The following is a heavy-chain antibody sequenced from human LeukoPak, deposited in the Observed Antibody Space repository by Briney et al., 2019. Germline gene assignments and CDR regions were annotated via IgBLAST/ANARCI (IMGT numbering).Heavy chain of an antibody. Sequence: SETLSLTCTVSGGSISSGGYYWSWIRQPPGKGLEWIGYIYHSGSTYYNPSLKSRVTISVDRSKNQFSLKLSSVTAADTAVYYCAREDSITIFGVATNWFDPWGQGTLVTVSS. CDR2: IYHSGST. D-gene: IGHD3-3*01. V-gene: IGHV4-30-2*01. CDR3: AREDSITIFGVATNWFDP. J-gene: IGHJ5*02. CDR1: GGSISSGGYY.